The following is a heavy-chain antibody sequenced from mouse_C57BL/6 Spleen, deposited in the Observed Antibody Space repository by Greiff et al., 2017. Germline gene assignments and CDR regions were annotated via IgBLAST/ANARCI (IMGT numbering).Heavy chain of an antibody. CDR1: GYTFTSYW. V-gene: IGHV1-61*01. CDR3: AKWYYSGRSYFDY. Sequence: QVQLQQPGAELVRPGSSVKLSCKASGYTFTSYWMDWVKQRPGQGLEWIGNIYPSDSETHYNQKFKDKATLTVDKSSSTVYMQISSLTSEDSAVYYCAKWYYSGRSYFDYWGQGTTLTVSS. D-gene: IGHD1-1*01. J-gene: IGHJ2*01. CDR2: IYPSDSET.